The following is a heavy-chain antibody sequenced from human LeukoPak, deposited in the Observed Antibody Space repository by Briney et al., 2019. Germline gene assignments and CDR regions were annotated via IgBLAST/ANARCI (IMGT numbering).Heavy chain of an antibody. CDR2: IYYSGST. Sequence: PSETLSLTCTVSGGSISSYYWSWIRQPPGKGLEWIGYIYYSGSTNYNPSLKSRVTISVDTSKNQFSLKLSSVTAADTAVYYCARDKSAAAGYYYYYYGMDVWGQGTTVTVSS. CDR3: ARDKSAAAGYYYYYYGMDV. D-gene: IGHD6-13*01. J-gene: IGHJ6*02. V-gene: IGHV4-59*01. CDR1: GGSISSYY.